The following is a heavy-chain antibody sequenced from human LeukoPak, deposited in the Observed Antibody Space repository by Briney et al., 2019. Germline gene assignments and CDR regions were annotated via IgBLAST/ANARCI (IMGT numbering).Heavy chain of an antibody. CDR2: ISAYNGNT. CDR3: ARSHMIVVVINSNWFDP. CDR1: GYTFTSYG. V-gene: IGHV1-18*01. D-gene: IGHD3-22*01. Sequence: GASVKVSCKASGYTFTSYGISWVRQAPGQGLEWMGWISAYNGNTNYAQKLQGRVTMTTDTSTSTAYMELRSLRSDDTAVYYCARSHMIVVVINSNWFDPWGQGTLVTVSS. J-gene: IGHJ5*02.